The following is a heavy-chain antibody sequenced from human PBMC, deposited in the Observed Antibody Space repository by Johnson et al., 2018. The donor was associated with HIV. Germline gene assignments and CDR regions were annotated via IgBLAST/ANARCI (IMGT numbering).Heavy chain of an antibody. Sequence: QVQLVESGGGVVQPGKSLRLSCAASGFTFSSYAIHWVRQAPGKGLEWVAIIAYDGSKKYYADSVKGRFTISRDNSKNTLYLQMNSLRAEDTAVYYCALYPPDAFDIWGQGTMVTVSS. D-gene: IGHD5/OR15-5a*01. CDR3: ALYPPDAFDI. J-gene: IGHJ3*02. CDR2: IAYDGSKK. CDR1: GFTFSSYA. V-gene: IGHV3-30*03.